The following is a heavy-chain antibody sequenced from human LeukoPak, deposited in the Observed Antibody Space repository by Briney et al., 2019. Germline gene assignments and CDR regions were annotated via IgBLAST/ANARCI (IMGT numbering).Heavy chain of an antibody. CDR3: ARASYCSSTSCYPYYYYYMDV. V-gene: IGHV3-48*01. CDR1: GFTFSSYS. CDR2: ISSSSSTI. Sequence: GGSLRLSCAASGFTFSSYSRNWVRQPPGKGLEWVSYISSSSSTIYYADSVKGRSTISRDNAKNSLYLQMNSLRAEDTAVYYCARASYCSSTSCYPYYYYYMDVWGKGTTVTVSS. D-gene: IGHD2-2*01. J-gene: IGHJ6*03.